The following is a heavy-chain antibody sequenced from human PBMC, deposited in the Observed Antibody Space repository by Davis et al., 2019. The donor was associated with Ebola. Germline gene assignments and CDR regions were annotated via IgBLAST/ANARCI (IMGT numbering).Heavy chain of an antibody. D-gene: IGHD6-13*01. CDR2: ISSRSSYI. V-gene: IGHV3-21*01. Sequence: PGGSLRLSCAASGFTFSSYNMNWVRQAPGKGLEWVSSISSRSSYIYYADSVKGRFTISRDNAKNSLYLQMNSLRAEDTAVYYCARWARNFLAAGSPHSDYWGQGTLVIVSS. J-gene: IGHJ4*02. CDR3: ARWARNFLAAGSPHSDY. CDR1: GFTFSSYN.